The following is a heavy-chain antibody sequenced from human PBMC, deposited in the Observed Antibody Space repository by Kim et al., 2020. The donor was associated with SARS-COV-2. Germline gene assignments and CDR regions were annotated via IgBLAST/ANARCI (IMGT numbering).Heavy chain of an antibody. CDR3: AMSYYDILTGYYKPYDY. V-gene: IGHV3-48*02. J-gene: IGHJ4*02. Sequence: VKGRFTISRDNAKNSLYLQMNSLRDEDTAVYYCAMSYYDILTGYYKPYDYWGQGTLVTVSS. D-gene: IGHD3-9*01.